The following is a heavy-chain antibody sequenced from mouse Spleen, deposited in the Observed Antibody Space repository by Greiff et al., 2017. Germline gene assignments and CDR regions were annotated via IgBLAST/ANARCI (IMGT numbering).Heavy chain of an antibody. J-gene: IGHJ3*01. D-gene: IGHD2-13*01. CDR1: GYTFTSYW. Sequence: QVQLQQSGAELVKPGASVKLSCKASGYTFTSYWMHWVKQRPGRGLEWIGRIDPYSGGTKYNEKFKSKATLTVDKPSSTAYMQLSSLTSEDSAVYYCARDYTSWFAYWGQGTLVTVSA. V-gene: IGHV1-72*01. CDR3: ARDYTSWFAY. CDR2: IDPYSGGT.